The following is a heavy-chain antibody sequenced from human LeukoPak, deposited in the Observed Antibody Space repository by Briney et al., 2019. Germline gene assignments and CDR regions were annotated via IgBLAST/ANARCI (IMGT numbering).Heavy chain of an antibody. CDR3: ARATNFDWLSDNAPGFDY. CDR1: GGSISSGDYY. V-gene: IGHV4-30-4*01. D-gene: IGHD3-9*01. Sequence: SQTLSLTCTVSGGSISSGDYYWSWIRQPPGKGLEWIGYIYYSGSTYYNPSLKSRVTISVYTSKNQFSLKLSSVTAADTAVYYCARATNFDWLSDNAPGFDYWGQGTLVTVSS. J-gene: IGHJ4*02. CDR2: IYYSGST.